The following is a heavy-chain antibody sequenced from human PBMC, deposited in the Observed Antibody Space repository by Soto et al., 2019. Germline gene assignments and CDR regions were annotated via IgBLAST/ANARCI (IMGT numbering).Heavy chain of an antibody. J-gene: IGHJ3*02. D-gene: IGHD2-2*01. CDR1: GGTFSSYA. Sequence: QVQLVQSGAEVKKTGSSVKLSCKASGGTFSSYAFSWVRQAPRQGLEWMGGIIPLFRTANYAQKFRDRVTLSSDXXTTTVYMELTGLKSDDTALYFCASMPSVILNSYGFVTPFDIWGQGTMVIVSS. CDR2: IIPLFRTA. V-gene: IGHV1-69*05. CDR3: ASMPSVILNSYGFVTPFDI.